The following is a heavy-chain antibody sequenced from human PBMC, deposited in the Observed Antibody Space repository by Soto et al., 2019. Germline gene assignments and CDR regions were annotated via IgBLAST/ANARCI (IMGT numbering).Heavy chain of an antibody. D-gene: IGHD2-21*02. CDR2: IWYDGSNK. CDR3: ARERTAWSIFDS. CDR1: GFTFSSYG. Sequence: QVQLVESGGGVVQPGRSLRLSCAASGFTFSSYGMHWVRQAPGKGLEWVAVIWYDGSNKYYADSVKGRFTISRDNSKNTLYLQMNSLRAEDTAVYYCARERTAWSIFDSWGQGTMVTVSS. V-gene: IGHV3-33*01. J-gene: IGHJ3*02.